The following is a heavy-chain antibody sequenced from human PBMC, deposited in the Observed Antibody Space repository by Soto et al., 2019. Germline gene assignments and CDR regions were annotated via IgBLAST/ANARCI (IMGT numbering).Heavy chain of an antibody. CDR3: AKPGDVLRYFDWSDFDY. V-gene: IGHV3-30*18. CDR2: ISYDGSNK. CDR1: GFTFSSYS. Sequence: QVQLVESGGGVVQPGRSLRLSCAASGFTFSSYSMHWVRQAPGKGLEWVAVISYDGSNKYYADSVKGRFTISRDNSKNTLYLQMNSLRAEDTAVYYCAKPGDVLRYFDWSDFDYWGQGTLVTVSS. J-gene: IGHJ4*02. D-gene: IGHD3-9*01.